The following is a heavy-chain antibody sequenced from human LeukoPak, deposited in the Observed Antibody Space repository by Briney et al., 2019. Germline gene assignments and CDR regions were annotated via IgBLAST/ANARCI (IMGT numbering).Heavy chain of an antibody. Sequence: PSETLSLTCGVYGGSFSGYYWSWIRQPPGKGLEWIGEINHSGSTNYNPSLKSRVTISVDTSKNQFSLKLSSVTAADTAVYYCARHKQQLIPFDYWGQGTLDTVSS. J-gene: IGHJ4*02. V-gene: IGHV4-34*01. D-gene: IGHD6-13*01. CDR3: ARHKQQLIPFDY. CDR1: GGSFSGYY. CDR2: INHSGST.